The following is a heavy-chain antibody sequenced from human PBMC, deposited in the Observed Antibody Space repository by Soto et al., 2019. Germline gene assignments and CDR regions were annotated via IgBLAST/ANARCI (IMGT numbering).Heavy chain of an antibody. V-gene: IGHV1-69*01. CDR1: GGTFSSYA. CDR2: IIPIFGTA. Sequence: QVQLVRSGAEVKKPGSSVKVSCKASGGTFSSYAISWVRQAPGQGLEWMGGIIPIFGTANYAQKFQGRVTITADESTSTAYMELSSLRSEDTAVYYCARETHPYYYDSSGYYTFDYWGQGTLVTVSS. J-gene: IGHJ4*02. D-gene: IGHD3-22*01. CDR3: ARETHPYYYDSSGYYTFDY.